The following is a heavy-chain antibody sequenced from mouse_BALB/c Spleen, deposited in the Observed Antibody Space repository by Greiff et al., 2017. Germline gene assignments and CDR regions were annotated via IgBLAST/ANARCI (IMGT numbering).Heavy chain of an antibody. D-gene: IGHD2-13*01. J-gene: IGHJ4*01. CDR3: AREEVTTGMDYYAMDY. CDR1: GFTFSSYG. Sequence: EVNVVESGGGLVQPGGSLKLSCAASGFTFSSYGMSWVRQTPDKRLELVATINSNGGSTYYPDSVKGRFTISRDNAKNTLYLQMSSLKSEDTAMYYCAREEVTTGMDYYAMDYWGQGTSVTVSS. CDR2: INSNGGST. V-gene: IGHV5-6-3*01.